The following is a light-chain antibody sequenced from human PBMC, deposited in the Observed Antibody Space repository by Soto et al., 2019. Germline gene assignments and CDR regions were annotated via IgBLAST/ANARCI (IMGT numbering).Light chain of an antibody. Sequence: EIVMTQSPATLSVSPGERATLSCRASQSVSSNLAWYQQKPGQAPRLLIYGASTRATGIPARFSGSGSGTEFTLTISSLQSEDFAVYXCQQYNNWPTFGQGTKLEIK. CDR2: GAS. J-gene: IGKJ2*01. V-gene: IGKV3-15*01. CDR1: QSVSSN. CDR3: QQYNNWPT.